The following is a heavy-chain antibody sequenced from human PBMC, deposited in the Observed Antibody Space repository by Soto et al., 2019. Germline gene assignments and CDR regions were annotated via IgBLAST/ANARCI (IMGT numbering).Heavy chain of an antibody. CDR2: IYYSGST. D-gene: IGHD6-13*01. CDR3: ASQHSSPYFDY. CDR1: GGSISSGDYY. Sequence: QVQLQESGPGLVKPSQTLSLTCTVSGGSISSGDYYWSWIRQPPGKGLEWIGSIYYSGSTYYNPSLKIRVTISVDTSKNQFSLTLNSVTAADTAVYYCASQHSSPYFDYWGQGTLVTVSS. J-gene: IGHJ4*02. V-gene: IGHV4-30-4*01.